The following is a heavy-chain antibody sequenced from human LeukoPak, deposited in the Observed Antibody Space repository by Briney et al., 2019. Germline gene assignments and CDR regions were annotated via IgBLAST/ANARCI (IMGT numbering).Heavy chain of an antibody. V-gene: IGHV1-2*02. CDR3: ARVMAAQESYVDY. CDR1: GYTFTGYY. CDR2: INPNSGGT. J-gene: IGHJ4*02. D-gene: IGHD5-24*01. Sequence: ASVKVSCKASGYTFTGYYIHWVRQAPGQGLGWMGWINPNSGGTNYAEKFQGRVTMTRDTSISTAYMELSRLRSDDTAVYHCARVMAAQESYVDYRGQGTLVTVSS.